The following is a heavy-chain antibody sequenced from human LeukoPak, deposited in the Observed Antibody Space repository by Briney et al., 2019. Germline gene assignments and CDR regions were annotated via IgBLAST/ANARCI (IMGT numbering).Heavy chain of an antibody. CDR2: INIDGSTT. CDR3: ARGVSGSYGKFDY. V-gene: IGHV3-74*01. J-gene: IGHJ4*02. CDR1: GFTFSSYW. D-gene: IGHD1-26*01. Sequence: HPGGSLRLSCAASGFTFSSYWMHWVRQAPGKGLVWVSRINIDGSTTNYADSVKGRFTISRDNAKNTLYLQMNSLRAEDTAVYYCARGVSGSYGKFDYWGQGTLVTVSS.